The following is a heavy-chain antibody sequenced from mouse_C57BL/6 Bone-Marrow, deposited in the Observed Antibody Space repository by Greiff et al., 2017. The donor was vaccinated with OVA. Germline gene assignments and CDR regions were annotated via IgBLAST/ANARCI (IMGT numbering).Heavy chain of an antibody. CDR2: INPGSGGT. V-gene: IGHV1-54*01. D-gene: IGHD4-1*01. CDR1: GYAFTNYL. Sequence: QVQLQQSGAELVRPGTSVKVSCKASGYAFTNYLLEWVKQRPGQGLEWIGVINPGSGGTNYNEKFKGKATLTSDKSSSTAYMQLSSLTSEDSAVYFCAELGGGFAYWGQGTLVTVSA. CDR3: AELGGGFAY. J-gene: IGHJ3*01.